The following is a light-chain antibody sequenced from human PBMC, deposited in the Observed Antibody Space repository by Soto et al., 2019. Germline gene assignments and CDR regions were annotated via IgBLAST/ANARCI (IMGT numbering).Light chain of an antibody. J-gene: IGLJ2*01. CDR1: SSNIGAGYA. V-gene: IGLV1-40*01. Sequence: QSVLTQPPSVSGAPGQRVTISCTGSSSNIGAGYAVHWYQPLPGTAPKLLISDNTNRPSGVPDRFSAPKSGTTASLAITGLQAEDEAEYYCQSYDNSHDWDVIFGGGTKLTVL. CDR2: DNT. CDR3: QSYDNSHDWDVI.